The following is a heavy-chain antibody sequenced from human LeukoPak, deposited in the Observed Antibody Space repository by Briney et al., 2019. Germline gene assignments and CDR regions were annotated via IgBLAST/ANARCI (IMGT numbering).Heavy chain of an antibody. CDR1: GFTFSSYW. V-gene: IGHV3-74*01. CDR2: INTDGSST. D-gene: IGHD7-27*01. CDR3: ALPQNTGGYYFDY. Sequence: GGSLRLSCAASGFTFSSYWMHWVRQAPGKGLVWVSRINTDGSSTSYADSVKGRFTISRDNAKNTLYLQMNSLRAEDTAVYYCALPQNTGGYYFDYWGQGTLVTVSS. J-gene: IGHJ4*02.